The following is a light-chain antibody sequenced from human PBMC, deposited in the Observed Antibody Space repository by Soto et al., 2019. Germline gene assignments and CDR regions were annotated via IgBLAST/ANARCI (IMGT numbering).Light chain of an antibody. CDR2: GAS. CDR3: QHYNNRPPWT. CDR1: QSVSSN. V-gene: IGKV3-15*01. Sequence: EIVMTQSPVTLPVSPGARATLSCRASQSVSSNLAWYQQKPGQAPRLLIYGASTRATGIPARFSGSGSGTEFTLTISSLQSEDFAVYYCQHYNNRPPWTFGQGTKVEIK. J-gene: IGKJ1*01.